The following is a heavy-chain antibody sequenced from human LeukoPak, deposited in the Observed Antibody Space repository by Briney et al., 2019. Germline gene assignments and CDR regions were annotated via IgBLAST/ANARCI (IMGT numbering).Heavy chain of an antibody. Sequence: PSETLSLTCTVSGGSLSGYYWSWIRQPAGKGLEWVGRVHITGSASHNPSLKSRVTISVDTSKNQFSLKLSSVTAADTAVYYCARAGQQLVRNGMDVWGQGTTVTVSS. CDR2: VHITGSA. J-gene: IGHJ6*02. CDR1: GGSLSGYY. D-gene: IGHD6-13*01. V-gene: IGHV4-4*07. CDR3: ARAGQQLVRNGMDV.